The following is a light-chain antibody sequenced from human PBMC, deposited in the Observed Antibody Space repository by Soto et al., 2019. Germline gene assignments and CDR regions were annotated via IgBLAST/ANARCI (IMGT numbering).Light chain of an antibody. CDR1: QSVSSSY. CDR3: QQRSNRAIT. CDR2: GAS. Sequence: IVLKQSLGTLSLYQGERATLSCRASQSVSSSYLAWYQQKPGQAPRLLIYGASSRATGIPDRFSGSGSGTDFTLTISRLEPEDFAVYYCQQRSNRAITFGQGTRLEIK. V-gene: IGKV3D-20*02. J-gene: IGKJ5*01.